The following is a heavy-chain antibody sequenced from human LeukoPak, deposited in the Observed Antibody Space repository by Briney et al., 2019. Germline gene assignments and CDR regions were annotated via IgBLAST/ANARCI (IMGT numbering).Heavy chain of an antibody. Sequence: KPSETLSLTCTVSGGSISSSSYYWGWIRQPPGKGLEWIGSIYYSGSTYYNPSLKSRVTISVDTSKNHFSLKLSSVTAADTAVYYCASPNIVVVPAAYTYDIWGQGTMVTVSS. CDR3: ASPNIVVVPAAYTYDI. CDR2: IYYSGST. J-gene: IGHJ3*02. V-gene: IGHV4-39*02. CDR1: GGSISSSSYY. D-gene: IGHD2-2*01.